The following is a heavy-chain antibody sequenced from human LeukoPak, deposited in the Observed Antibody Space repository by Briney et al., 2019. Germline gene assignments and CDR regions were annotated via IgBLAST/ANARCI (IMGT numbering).Heavy chain of an antibody. CDR2: IYYSGST. CDR1: GGSISSYY. V-gene: IGHV4-59*12. CDR3: ARGASGSLVDRFDP. J-gene: IGHJ5*02. D-gene: IGHD1-26*01. Sequence: SETLSLTCTVSGGSISSYYWSWIRQPPGKGLEWIGYIYYSGSTSYNPSLKSRVTISVDTSKKQFSLKLSSVTAADTAVYYCARGASGSLVDRFDPWGQGTLVTVSS.